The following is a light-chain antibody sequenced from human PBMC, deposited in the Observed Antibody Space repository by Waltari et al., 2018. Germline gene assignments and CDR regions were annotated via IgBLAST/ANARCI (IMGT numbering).Light chain of an antibody. CDR3: HQYNKWPFT. J-gene: IGKJ3*01. CDR2: GAS. CDR1: QSVNIN. Sequence: IALTQSPLTWSLSPGERATPSSRASQSVNINLAWYQQKPGQAPRLLIYGASTRPTDIPARISGSGSGTEFTLTISSLQSEDFAVYYCHQYNKWPFTFGPGTKVDIK. V-gene: IGKV3-15*01.